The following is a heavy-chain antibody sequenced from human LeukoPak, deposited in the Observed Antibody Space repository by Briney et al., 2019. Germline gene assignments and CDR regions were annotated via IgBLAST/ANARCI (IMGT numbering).Heavy chain of an antibody. CDR1: GGSFSGYY. CDR2: INHSGSA. Sequence: SETLSLTCAVYGGSFSGYYWSWIRQSPGKGLEWIGEINHSGSAKYIPSLKSRVTISVDTSKNQFSLKLTSVSAADTAVYYCASQTFSGYHDYWGQGTLVTVSS. J-gene: IGHJ4*02. V-gene: IGHV4-34*01. CDR3: ASQTFSGYHDY. D-gene: IGHD3-22*01.